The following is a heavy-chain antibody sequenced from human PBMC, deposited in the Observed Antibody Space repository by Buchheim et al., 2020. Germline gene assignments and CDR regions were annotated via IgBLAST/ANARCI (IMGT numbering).Heavy chain of an antibody. Sequence: EVQLVESGGGLVQPGGSVRLSCAASGFTFSSYSMNWVRQAPGKGLEWVSYISSSNSSSIYYADSVKGRFTISRDNAKNSLYLQMNSLRDEDTAVYYCARRDSSRGMDVWGQGTT. J-gene: IGHJ6*02. V-gene: IGHV3-48*02. CDR1: GFTFSSYS. CDR2: ISSSNSSSI. D-gene: IGHD3-22*01. CDR3: ARRDSSRGMDV.